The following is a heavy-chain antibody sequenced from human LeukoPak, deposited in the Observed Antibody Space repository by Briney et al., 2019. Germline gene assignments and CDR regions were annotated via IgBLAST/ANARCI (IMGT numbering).Heavy chain of an antibody. CDR2: IYYSGST. D-gene: IGHD3-10*01. Sequence: PSETLSLTCTVAGGSISSSSYYWGWIRQPPGKGLEWIGSIYYSGSTYYNPSLKSRVTISVDTSKNQSSLKLSSVKAAVTIVDCCASVRGITEMAFFDYWGQGTLVTVSS. CDR3: ASVRGITEMAFFDY. CDR1: GGSISSSSYY. J-gene: IGHJ4*02. V-gene: IGHV4-39*07.